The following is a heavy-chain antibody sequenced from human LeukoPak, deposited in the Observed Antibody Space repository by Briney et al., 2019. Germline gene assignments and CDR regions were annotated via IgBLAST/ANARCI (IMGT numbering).Heavy chain of an antibody. CDR1: GFTFSSYA. V-gene: IGHV3-23*01. J-gene: IGHJ4*02. CDR3: ARDDYGDYGRFDY. CDR2: ISGSGGST. Sequence: PGGSLRLSCAASGFTFSSYAMSWVRQAPGKGLEWVSAISGSGGSTYYADSVKGRFTISRDNSKNTLYLQMNSLRADDTAVYYCARDDYGDYGRFDYWGQGTLVTVSS. D-gene: IGHD4-17*01.